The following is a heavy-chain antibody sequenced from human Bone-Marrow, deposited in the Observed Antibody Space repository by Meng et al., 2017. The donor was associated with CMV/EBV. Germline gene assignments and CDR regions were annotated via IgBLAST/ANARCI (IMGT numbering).Heavy chain of an antibody. Sequence: GGSLRLSCAASGFTFSSYAMSWVRQAPGQGLEWVSTISGSGGTTSYVDSVQGRFIVSRDNSRNTLYLQMSSLRAEDTAIYYCAKDRCSTTSCPLDYWGQATLVTVSS. D-gene: IGHD2-2*01. V-gene: IGHV3-23*01. CDR1: GFTFSSYA. CDR3: AKDRCSTTSCPLDY. CDR2: ISGSGGTT. J-gene: IGHJ4*02.